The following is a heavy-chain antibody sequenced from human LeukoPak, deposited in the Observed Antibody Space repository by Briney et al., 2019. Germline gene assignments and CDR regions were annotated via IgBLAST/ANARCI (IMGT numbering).Heavy chain of an antibody. J-gene: IGHJ4*02. CDR3: ARDRYYYDSSGYPPGGFDY. CDR2: INTNTGNP. D-gene: IGHD3-22*01. CDR1: GYTFTSYA. V-gene: IGHV7-4-1*02. Sequence: VASVKVSCKASGYTFTSYAMNWVRQAPGQGLEWMGWINTNTGNPTYAQGFTGRFVFSLDTSVSTAYLQISSLKAEDTAVYYCARDRYYYDSSGYPPGGFDYWGQGTLVTVSS.